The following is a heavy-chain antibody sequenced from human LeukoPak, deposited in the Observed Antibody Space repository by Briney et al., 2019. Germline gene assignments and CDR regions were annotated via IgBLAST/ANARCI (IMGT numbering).Heavy chain of an antibody. CDR3: AKGDYYYDSSGYRYYYHYMDV. Sequence: GGSLRLSCAASGFTFCSNALSWVRQAPGKGLEWVSGISGSGGSTYYADSVKGRFTISRDNSKDTLYLQMNSLRAEDTAVYYCAKGDYYYDSSGYRYYYHYMDVWGKGTTITVSS. V-gene: IGHV3-23*01. D-gene: IGHD3-22*01. CDR1: GFTFCSNA. CDR2: ISGSGGST. J-gene: IGHJ6*03.